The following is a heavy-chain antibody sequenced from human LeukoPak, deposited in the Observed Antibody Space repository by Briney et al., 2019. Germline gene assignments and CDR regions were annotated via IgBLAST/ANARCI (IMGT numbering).Heavy chain of an antibody. V-gene: IGHV3-21*04. D-gene: IGHD3-10*01. CDR2: ISGLKGYI. CDR1: GFTFSDYS. Sequence: PGGSLRVSCAATGFTFSDYSMNWIRQAPGKGMEWVSSISGLKGYIYYTDSVKGRFTVSRDNAKTSVHLQMESLRVEDTALYYCAKAVGYGSGSYQDYYFDYWGQGTLVTVSS. CDR3: AKAVGYGSGSYQDYYFDY. J-gene: IGHJ4*02.